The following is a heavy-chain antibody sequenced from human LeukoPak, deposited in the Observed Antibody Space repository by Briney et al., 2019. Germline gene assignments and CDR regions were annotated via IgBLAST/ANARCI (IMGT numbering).Heavy chain of an antibody. Sequence: ASVKVSCKASGYTFTTYYIHWVRQAPGQGLEWMGIINPIGGTTDYAQKFQGRVTMTRDTSTSTVYMELSSLRSEDTAVYYCARTLRGARYSGYPFNYWGQGTLVTVSS. CDR2: INPIGGTT. V-gene: IGHV1-46*01. CDR1: GYTFTTYY. D-gene: IGHD5-12*01. CDR3: ARTLRGARYSGYPFNY. J-gene: IGHJ4*02.